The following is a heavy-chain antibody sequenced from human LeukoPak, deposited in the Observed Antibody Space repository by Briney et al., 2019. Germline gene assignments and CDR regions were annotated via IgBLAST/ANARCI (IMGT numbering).Heavy chain of an antibody. CDR3: ARGGSYYAN. D-gene: IGHD3-10*01. Sequence: GGTLRLSCAASGFRFSTYWMSWVRQAPGKGLEWVANIKEDGSEKYNVDSVKGRFTISRDNAKNSLYPQMNSPRAEDTAVYYCARGGSYYANWGQGTLVTVSS. CDR1: GFRFSTYW. J-gene: IGHJ4*02. V-gene: IGHV3-7*04. CDR2: IKEDGSEK.